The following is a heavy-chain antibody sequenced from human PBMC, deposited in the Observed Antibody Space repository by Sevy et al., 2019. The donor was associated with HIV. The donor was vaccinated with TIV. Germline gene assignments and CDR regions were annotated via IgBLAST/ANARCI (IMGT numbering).Heavy chain of an antibody. CDR1: GFTLSSYA. J-gene: IGHJ4*02. V-gene: IGHV3-23*01. Sequence: GGSLRLSCAASGFTLSSYAMSWVRQAPGKGLEWVSAISGSGGSTYYADSVKGRFTISRDNSKNTLYLQMNSLRAEDTAVYYCAKDPGIAVAGDYFDYWGQGALVTVSS. D-gene: IGHD6-19*01. CDR2: ISGSGGST. CDR3: AKDPGIAVAGDYFDY.